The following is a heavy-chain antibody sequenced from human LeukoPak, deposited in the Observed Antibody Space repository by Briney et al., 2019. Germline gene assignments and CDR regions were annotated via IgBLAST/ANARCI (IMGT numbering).Heavy chain of an antibody. Sequence: PGGSLRLSCAASGFPFSRYAMSWVRQTPERGLEWVSVISGSDGSRYYADSVKGRFTISRDDSRNTVYLQMNNLRAEDTAVYYCAKQVSCDTTTCYSGMPRDYWGQGTLVTVSS. CDR2: ISGSDGSR. CDR1: GFPFSRYA. CDR3: AKQVSCDTTTCYSGMPRDY. V-gene: IGHV3-23*01. J-gene: IGHJ4*02. D-gene: IGHD2/OR15-2a*01.